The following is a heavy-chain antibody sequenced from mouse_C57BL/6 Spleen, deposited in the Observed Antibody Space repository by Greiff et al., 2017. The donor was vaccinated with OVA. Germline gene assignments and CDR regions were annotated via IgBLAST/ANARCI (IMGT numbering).Heavy chain of an antibody. V-gene: IGHV1-80*01. CDR2: IYPGDGDT. D-gene: IGHD1-1*01. CDR1: GYAFSSYW. J-gene: IGHJ4*01. Sequence: VQLQESGAELVKPGASVKISCKASGYAFSSYWMNWVKQRPGKGLEWIGQIYPGDGDTNYNGKFKGKATLTADKSSSTAYMQLSSLTSEDSAAYFCARGGGSSFYAMDYWGQGTSVTVSS. CDR3: ARGGGSSFYAMDY.